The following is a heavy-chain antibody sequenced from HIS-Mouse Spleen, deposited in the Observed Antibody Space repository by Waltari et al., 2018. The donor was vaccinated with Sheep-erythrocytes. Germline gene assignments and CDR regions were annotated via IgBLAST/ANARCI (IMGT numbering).Heavy chain of an antibody. V-gene: IGHV3-9*01. Sequence: EVQLVESGGGLVQPGRSLRLSCAASGFSFDDYAMHWVRQAPGEGLALISGCSSNRGSIGYADSVKGRFPHTRNNAKNSLYLQMNSLRAEETAVYYCANDKSRIIVVGPAAVGDYWGQGTLVTVSS. CDR2: CSSNRGSI. CDR1: GFSFDDYA. CDR3: ANDKSRIIVVGPAAVGDY. J-gene: IGHJ4*02. D-gene: IGHD2-2*01.